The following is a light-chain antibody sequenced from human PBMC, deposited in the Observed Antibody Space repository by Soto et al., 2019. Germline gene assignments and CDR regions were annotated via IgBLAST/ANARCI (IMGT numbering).Light chain of an antibody. CDR1: QSVSSSY. Sequence: EIVLTQSPGTLSLSPGERATLSCRASQSVSSSYLAWYQQKPGQAPRLLIYGASSRATGIPDRFSGSGSGTDFTLTISSVEPEDFAVYYCQQRVDWLTFGGGTKLDIK. J-gene: IGKJ4*01. V-gene: IGKV3D-20*02. CDR3: QQRVDWLT. CDR2: GAS.